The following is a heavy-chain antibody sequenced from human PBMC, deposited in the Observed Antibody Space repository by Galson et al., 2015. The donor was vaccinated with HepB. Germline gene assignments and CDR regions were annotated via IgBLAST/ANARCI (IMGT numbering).Heavy chain of an antibody. CDR1: GGTFSSYT. V-gene: IGHV1-69*02. CDR3: ARPQMYYYDSSGYRPGGYGMDV. J-gene: IGHJ6*02. D-gene: IGHD3-22*01. Sequence: SVKVSCKASGGTFSSYTISWVRQAPGQGLEWMGRIIPILGIANYAQKFQGRVTITADKSTSTAYMELSSLRSEDTAVYYCARPQMYYYDSSGYRPGGYGMDVWGQGTTVTVSS. CDR2: IIPILGIA.